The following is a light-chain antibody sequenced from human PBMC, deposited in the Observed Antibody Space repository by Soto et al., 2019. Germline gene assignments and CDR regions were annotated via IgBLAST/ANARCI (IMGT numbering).Light chain of an antibody. V-gene: IGKV1-12*01. J-gene: IGKJ1*01. CDR1: QDISSC. CDR2: AAS. CDR3: QQDNGFPQT. Sequence: DIQMTQSPSSLSASVGDTVTITCRASQDISSCLAWLQQKPGKAPKYLIHAASILQSGFPSRFGGSGSGTDFTLTINSLQPEDFATYYCQQDNGFPQTFGQGTKVDIK.